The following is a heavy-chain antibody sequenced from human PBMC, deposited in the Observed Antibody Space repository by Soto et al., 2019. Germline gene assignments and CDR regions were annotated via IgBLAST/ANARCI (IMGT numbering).Heavy chain of an antibody. V-gene: IGHV3-33*01. CDR2: IWYDASKE. D-gene: IGHD4-4*01. Sequence: QVQLVESGGGVVQPGRSLRLSCAASGFTFSTYGMHWVRQAPGKGLEWVALIWYDASKEYYADSVKGRFTISRDNSKNTKNLEMHRLRAEDTGVYDCARGDYNDRGYFDYWGQGTLVTVSS. CDR3: ARGDYNDRGYFDY. J-gene: IGHJ4*02. CDR1: GFTFSTYG.